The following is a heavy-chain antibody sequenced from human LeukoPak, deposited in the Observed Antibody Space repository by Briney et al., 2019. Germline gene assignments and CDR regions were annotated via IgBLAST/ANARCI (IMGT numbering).Heavy chain of an antibody. D-gene: IGHD3-9*01. Sequence: RPSETLSLTCSVSGGSISSGDHYWGWIRQPPGKGLEWIGNIYYIGTTYYNPSLHSRALMSLDTSNNQFSLELNSVTAADTAIYYCVRADKDDWSDEVHHNWFDPWGQGTLVIVSS. CDR1: GGSISSGDHY. CDR3: VRADKDDWSDEVHHNWFDP. V-gene: IGHV4-30-4*01. CDR2: IYYIGTT. J-gene: IGHJ5*02.